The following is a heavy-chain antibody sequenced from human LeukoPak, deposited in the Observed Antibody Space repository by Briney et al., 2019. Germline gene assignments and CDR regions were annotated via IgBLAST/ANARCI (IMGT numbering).Heavy chain of an antibody. Sequence: ASVKVSCKASGYTFTSYDINWVRQATGQGLEWMGWMNPNSGNTGYAQKFQGRVTMTRNTSISTAYMELSSLRSEDTAAYYCARSTKRAMVRGVNFDYWGQGTLVTVSS. V-gene: IGHV1-8*01. D-gene: IGHD3-10*01. CDR2: MNPNSGNT. J-gene: IGHJ4*02. CDR1: GYTFTSYD. CDR3: ARSTKRAMVRGVNFDY.